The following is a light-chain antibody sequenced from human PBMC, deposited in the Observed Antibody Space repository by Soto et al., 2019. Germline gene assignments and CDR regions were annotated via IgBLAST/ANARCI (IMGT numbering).Light chain of an antibody. CDR2: DAS. V-gene: IGKV3-15*01. J-gene: IGKJ2*01. CDR3: HQYNNWPPGT. CDR1: QSINRN. Sequence: IVLTQSPVTLSVSPGGRATLSCRASQSINRNLAWYQQRPGQAPRLLIYDASTRATGVPARFSGSGSGTQFTLTISSLQSEDFALYYCHQYNNWPPGTFGQGTKVEIK.